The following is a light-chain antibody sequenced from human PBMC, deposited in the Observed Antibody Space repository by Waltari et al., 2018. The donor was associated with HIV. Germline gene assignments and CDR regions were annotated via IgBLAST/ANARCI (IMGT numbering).Light chain of an antibody. V-gene: IGLV2-14*01. J-gene: IGLJ3*02. Sequence: QSALSQPASVSGSPGQSITISCTGTSGDIGLHNFVSWYQQRPGKAPRVVMYGVNVRPPWFPYRFSGSKSGAPASLTISGLQPEDEADYYCTSLRGTDSLMFGGGTKVTVL. CDR1: SGDIGLHNF. CDR2: GVN. CDR3: TSLRGTDSLM.